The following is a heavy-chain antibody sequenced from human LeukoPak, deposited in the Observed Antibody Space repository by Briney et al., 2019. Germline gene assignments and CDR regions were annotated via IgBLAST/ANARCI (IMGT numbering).Heavy chain of an antibody. CDR3: ASGSGSYYHPVDY. CDR1: GGSISSYY. CDR2: IYYSGST. D-gene: IGHD3-10*01. V-gene: IGHV4-59*08. Sequence: SETLSLTCTVSGGSISSYYWSWIRQPPGKGPEWIGYIYYSGSTNYNPSLKSRVTISVDTSKNQFSLKLRSVMAADTAVYYCASGSGSYYHPVDYWGQGTLVTVSS. J-gene: IGHJ4*02.